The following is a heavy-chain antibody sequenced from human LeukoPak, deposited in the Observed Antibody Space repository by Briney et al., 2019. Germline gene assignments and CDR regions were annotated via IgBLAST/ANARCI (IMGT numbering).Heavy chain of an antibody. CDR3: ARVSSGWSTDYYFDY. V-gene: IGHV4-59*01. J-gene: IGHJ4*02. CDR2: IYYSGIT. Sequence: PSETLSLTCTVSGGSISSYYWSWIRQPPGQGLKWIGYIYYSGITNYNPSLKSRVTISVDTSKNQFSLKLSSVTAADTAVYYCARVSSGWSTDYYFDYWGQGTLVTVSS. CDR1: GGSISSYY. D-gene: IGHD6-19*01.